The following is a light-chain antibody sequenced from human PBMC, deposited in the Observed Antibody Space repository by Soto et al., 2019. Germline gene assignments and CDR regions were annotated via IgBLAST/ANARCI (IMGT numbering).Light chain of an antibody. CDR2: KDS. CDR1: VLAKKY. Sequence: SYELTQPSSVSWSPGQTARITCSGEVLAKKYARGFQQKPGQAPVLVIYKDSERPSGIPERFSGSSSGTTVTLTISGAQVEDEADYYCYSAADNNLVFGGGTKLTVL. V-gene: IGLV3-27*01. CDR3: YSAADNNLV. J-gene: IGLJ2*01.